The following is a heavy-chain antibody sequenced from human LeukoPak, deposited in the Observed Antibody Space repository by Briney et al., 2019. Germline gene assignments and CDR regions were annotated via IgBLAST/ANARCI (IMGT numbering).Heavy chain of an antibody. CDR1: GYPFTGYY. D-gene: IGHD3-9*01. CDR3: ARPSMERYFDWLPDY. J-gene: IGHJ4*02. Sequence: ASVKVSCKASGYPFTGYYMHWVRQAPGQGLEWMGWINPNSGDTNYAQKFQGRVTMTRDTPISTAYMELYRLRSDDTAVYYCARPSMERYFDWLPDYWGQGTLVTVS. CDR2: INPNSGDT. V-gene: IGHV1-2*02.